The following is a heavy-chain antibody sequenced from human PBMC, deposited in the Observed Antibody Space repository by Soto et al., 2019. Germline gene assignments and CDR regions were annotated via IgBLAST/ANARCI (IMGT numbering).Heavy chain of an antibody. J-gene: IGHJ4*02. Sequence: PGGSLRLSCAVAGYTFGNHWMHWVRQAPGKGLEWVSRMNSDGSIINYADSVKGRFTVSGDNAKNTLYLQMNSLRVEDTAVYYCVTAEVDYWGPGTLVTVSS. CDR2: MNSDGSII. V-gene: IGHV3-74*01. CDR3: VTAEVDY. CDR1: GYTFGNHW.